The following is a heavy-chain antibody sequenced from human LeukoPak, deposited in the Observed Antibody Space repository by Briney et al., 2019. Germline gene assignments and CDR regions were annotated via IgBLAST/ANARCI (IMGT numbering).Heavy chain of an antibody. J-gene: IGHJ4*02. CDR3: ARQNDFRLDY. D-gene: IGHD3-3*01. CDR1: GYTFSSYW. Sequence: GESLKISCKGSGYTFSSYWIGWVRQMPGKGLEWMGIIYPGDSDTRYSPSLQGQVTISVDTSIGPAYLQWSSLKASDTAIYYCARQNDFRLDYWGQGTLVTVSS. V-gene: IGHV5-51*01. CDR2: IYPGDSDT.